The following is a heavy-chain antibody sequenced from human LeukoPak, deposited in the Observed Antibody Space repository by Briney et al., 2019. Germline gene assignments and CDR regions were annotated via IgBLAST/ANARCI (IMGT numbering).Heavy chain of an antibody. CDR2: ISSSSSYT. D-gene: IGHD2-2*02. J-gene: IGHJ4*02. CDR1: GFTFSDYY. V-gene: IGHV3-11*06. CDR3: ARGGRSIPAAIDY. Sequence: GGSLRLSCAASGFTFSDYYMSWIRQAPGEGLEWVSYISSSSSYTNYADSVKGRFTISRDNAKNSLYLQMNSLRAEDTAVYYCARGGRSIPAAIDYWGQGTLVTVSS.